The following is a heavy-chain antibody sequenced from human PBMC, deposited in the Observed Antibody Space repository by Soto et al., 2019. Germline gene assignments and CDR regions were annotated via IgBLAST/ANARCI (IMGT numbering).Heavy chain of an antibody. Sequence: PGESLKISCKGSGYSFTSYWIGWVRQMPGKGLEWMGIIYPGDSDTRYSPSFQGQVTISADKSISTAYLQWSSLKASDTAMYYCARRGSCHWPYYYYGMDVWGQGTTVTVSS. J-gene: IGHJ6*02. CDR2: IYPGDSDT. CDR3: ARRGSCHWPYYYYGMDV. CDR1: GYSFTSYW. V-gene: IGHV5-51*01. D-gene: IGHD1-1*01.